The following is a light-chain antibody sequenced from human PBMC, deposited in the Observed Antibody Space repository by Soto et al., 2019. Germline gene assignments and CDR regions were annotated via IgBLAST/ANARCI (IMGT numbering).Light chain of an antibody. CDR3: CSYVGSYTSYV. J-gene: IGLJ1*01. CDR2: DVT. Sequence: QSVLTQPRSVSGSPGQSVTISCTGTSSDVGGYNFVSWYQQYPGKAPKFMIYDVTKRPSGVPDRFSGSKSGNTASLTISGLQAEDEADYYCCSYVGSYTSYVFGTGTKVTVL. V-gene: IGLV2-11*01. CDR1: SSDVGGYNF.